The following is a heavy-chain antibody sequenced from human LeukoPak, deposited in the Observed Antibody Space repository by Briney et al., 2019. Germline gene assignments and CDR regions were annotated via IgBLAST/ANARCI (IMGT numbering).Heavy chain of an antibody. V-gene: IGHV1-8*01. CDR1: GYTFTSYD. CDR3: ARGSRYCSSTSCPKDYYYYYGMDV. D-gene: IGHD2-2*01. CDR2: MNPNSGNT. J-gene: IGHJ6*02. Sequence: GASVKVSCKASGYTFTSYDINWVRQATGQGLEWMGWMNPNSGNTGYAQKFQGRVTMTRDTSISTAYMELSSLRSEDTAVYYCARGSRYCSSTSCPKDYYYYYGMDVWGQGTTVTVSS.